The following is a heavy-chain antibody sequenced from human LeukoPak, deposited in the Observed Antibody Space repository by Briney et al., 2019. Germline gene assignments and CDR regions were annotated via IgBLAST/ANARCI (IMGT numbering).Heavy chain of an antibody. CDR3: ARDGGSYLQPTDY. Sequence: GGSLRLSCAASGFTFTTYAMSWVRQAPGKGLEWVSSITGSGDSTYYADSVKGRFTISRDNSKNTLYLRMNSLRAEDTAVYHCARDGGSYLQPTDYWGQGTLVTVSS. V-gene: IGHV3-23*01. CDR1: GFTFTTYA. D-gene: IGHD1-26*01. CDR2: ITGSGDST. J-gene: IGHJ4*02.